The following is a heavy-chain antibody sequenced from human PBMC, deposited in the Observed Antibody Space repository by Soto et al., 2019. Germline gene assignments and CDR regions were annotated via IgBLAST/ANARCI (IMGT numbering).Heavy chain of an antibody. V-gene: IGHV1-18*01. CDR1: GYTFTSYG. CDR2: ISAYNGNT. CDR3: ARGVLRFLEWLLDFDY. J-gene: IGHJ4*02. Sequence: VASVKVSCKASGYTFTSYGISWVRQAPGQGLEWMGWISAYNGNTNYAQKLQGRVTMTTDTSTSTAYMELRSLRSDDTAVYYCARGVLRFLEWLLDFDYWGQGTLVTVSS. D-gene: IGHD3-3*01.